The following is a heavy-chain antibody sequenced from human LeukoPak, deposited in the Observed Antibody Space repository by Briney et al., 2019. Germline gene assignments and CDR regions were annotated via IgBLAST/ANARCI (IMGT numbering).Heavy chain of an antibody. J-gene: IGHJ4*02. CDR1: GGSISSYY. CDR2: IYYSGST. Sequence: PSEPLSLTCTVSGGSISSYYWSWIRQPPGKGLEWIGYIYYSGSTNYNPSLKSRVTISVDTSKNQFSLKLSSVTAADTAVYYCARIHYDFWSGYYFFDYWGQGTLVTVSS. D-gene: IGHD3-3*01. CDR3: ARIHYDFWSGYYFFDY. V-gene: IGHV4-59*01.